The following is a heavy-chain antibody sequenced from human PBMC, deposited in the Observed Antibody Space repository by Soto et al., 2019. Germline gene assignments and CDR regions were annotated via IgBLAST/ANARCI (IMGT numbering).Heavy chain of an antibody. Sequence: QVQLVQSGAEIKKPGASVKLSCKASGITYNTYAIHWVRQAPGQGLEWMGWINAGNGDTRYSQNFQGRVTLTRDTDASTVYMDLGRLKSEDTGVYYCARAISGYVTWGQGTLVTVSS. V-gene: IGHV1-3*01. J-gene: IGHJ4*02. CDR1: GITYNTYA. CDR3: ARAISGYVT. D-gene: IGHD5-12*01. CDR2: INAGNGDT.